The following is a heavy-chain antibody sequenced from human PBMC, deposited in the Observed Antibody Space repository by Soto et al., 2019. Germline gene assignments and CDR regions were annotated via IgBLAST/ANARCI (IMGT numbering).Heavy chain of an antibody. J-gene: IGHJ6*02. CDR2: IKQDGSEK. CDR1: GSSFGGYC. V-gene: IGHV3-7*01. Sequence: GGSLRLSCAASGSSFGGYCMSWVRQAPGKGLEWVANIKQDGSEKNYVDSVKGRFTISRDNAKNSLYLQMNSLRAEDTAVYYCARRNYYYHYYGMDVWGQGTTVTVSS. D-gene: IGHD4-4*01. CDR3: ARRNYYYHYYGMDV.